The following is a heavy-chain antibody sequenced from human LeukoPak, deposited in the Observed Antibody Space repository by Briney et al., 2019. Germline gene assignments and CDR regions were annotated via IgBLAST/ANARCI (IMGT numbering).Heavy chain of an antibody. CDR3: ARVLMEQLVHDAFDI. D-gene: IGHD6-6*01. J-gene: IGHJ3*02. V-gene: IGHV6-1*01. Sequence: SQTLSLTCAISGDSVSSNSVAWNWIRQSPSRGLEWLGRTYYKSKWYNDYALSVKSRISINPDTSKNQFSPQLNSVTPEDTAVYYCARVLMEQLVHDAFDIWGQGTMVTVSS. CDR1: GDSVSSNSVA. CDR2: TYYKSKWYN.